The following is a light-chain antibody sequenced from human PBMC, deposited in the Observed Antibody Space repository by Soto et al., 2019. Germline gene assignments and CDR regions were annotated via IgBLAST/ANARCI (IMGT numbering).Light chain of an antibody. J-gene: IGKJ2*01. CDR3: QQSYSIPHT. CDR2: TAS. CDR1: QSITNY. V-gene: IGKV1-39*01. Sequence: DIQMTQSPSSLSASVGDRVTITCRASQSITNYLNWYQQKPGEVPKLLIYTASSLQSGVPSRFSCSGSGTDFTLTISSLQPEDFATYYCQQSYSIPHTFGQGTKLEIK.